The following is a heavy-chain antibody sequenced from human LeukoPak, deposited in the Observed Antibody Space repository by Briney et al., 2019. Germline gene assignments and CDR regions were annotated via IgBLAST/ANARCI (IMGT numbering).Heavy chain of an antibody. CDR3: ATDFWSGTNIIDY. J-gene: IGHJ4*02. Sequence: PSETLSLTCAVSGGSISSYYWSWIRQPPGKGLEWIGYIHYSGSTHYNPSLKSRVTISVDTSKNQFSLKLSSVTAADTAVYYCATDFWSGTNIIDYWGQGTLVTVSS. D-gene: IGHD3-3*01. V-gene: IGHV4-59*08. CDR1: GGSISSYY. CDR2: IHYSGST.